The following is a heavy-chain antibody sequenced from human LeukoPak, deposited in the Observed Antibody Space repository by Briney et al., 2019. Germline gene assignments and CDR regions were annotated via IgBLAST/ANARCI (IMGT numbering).Heavy chain of an antibody. CDR1: GGSITSDY. CDR3: ARRTYDYESGGYYYGRGWFDP. D-gene: IGHD3-22*01. CDR2: IYYSGDT. Sequence: SETLSLTRIVSGGSITSDYWTWIRQTPGKGLEWIGHIYYSGDTNYNPSLRSRATISVDTSKNQVSLKLSAVTAADTAVYYCARRTYDYESGGYYYGRGWFDPWGQGTLVTVSS. V-gene: IGHV4-59*08. J-gene: IGHJ5*02.